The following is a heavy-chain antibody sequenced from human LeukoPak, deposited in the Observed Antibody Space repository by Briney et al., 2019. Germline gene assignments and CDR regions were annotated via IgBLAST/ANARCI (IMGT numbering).Heavy chain of an antibody. J-gene: IGHJ6*03. CDR1: GYTFTGYY. D-gene: IGHD6-19*01. CDR3: ARLARYSSSPISPLYYHYYMDV. V-gene: IGHV1-2*02. CDR2: INPNSGGT. Sequence: ASVKVSCKASGYTFTGYYMHWVRQAPGQGLEWMGWINPNSGGTNYAQKFQGRVTMTRDTSISTAYMELSRLRSDDTAVYYCARLARYSSSPISPLYYHYYMDVWGKGTTVTVSS.